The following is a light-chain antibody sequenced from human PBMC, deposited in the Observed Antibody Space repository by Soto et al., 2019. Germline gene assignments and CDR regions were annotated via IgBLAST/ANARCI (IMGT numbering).Light chain of an antibody. Sequence: QSVLTQPASVSGSPGQSITISCTGTSSDVGSYNLVSWYQQHPGKAPKLLIYEGSKRPSGVSHRFSGSKSGNTASLTISGLQAEDEADYSCCSYAAFSTYVFGTGTKLTVL. CDR2: EGS. V-gene: IGLV2-23*01. CDR1: SSDVGSYNL. CDR3: CSYAAFSTYV. J-gene: IGLJ1*01.